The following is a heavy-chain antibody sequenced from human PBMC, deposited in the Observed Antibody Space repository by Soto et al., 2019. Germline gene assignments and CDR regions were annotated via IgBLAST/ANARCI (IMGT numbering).Heavy chain of an antibody. D-gene: IGHD3-3*01. CDR2: INHSGST. V-gene: IGHV4-34*01. CDR1: GGSFSGYY. J-gene: IGHJ4*02. Sequence: QVQLQQWGAGLLKPSETLSLTCAVYGGSFSGYYWSWIRQPPGKGLEWIGEINHSGSTNYNPSLKSRVTISVDTSKNQFSLTLSSVTAADTAVYYGARGARIYDFWSGYSDWGQGTLVTVSS. CDR3: ARGARIYDFWSGYSD.